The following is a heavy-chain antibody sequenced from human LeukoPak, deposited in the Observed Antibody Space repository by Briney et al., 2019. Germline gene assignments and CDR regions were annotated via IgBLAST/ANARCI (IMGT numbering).Heavy chain of an antibody. CDR3: ARQIASAGTAGFDF. CDR1: GGSISRYY. CDR2: IYSTGST. J-gene: IGHJ4*02. Sequence: PSETLSLTCTVSGGSISRYYWSWLRQPAGKGLEWIGRIYSTGSTNYTPSLKSRVTMSVDTSKNQFSLRLRSVTAADTAVYYCARQIASAGTAGFDFWGQGALVTVSS. V-gene: IGHV4-4*07. D-gene: IGHD6-13*01.